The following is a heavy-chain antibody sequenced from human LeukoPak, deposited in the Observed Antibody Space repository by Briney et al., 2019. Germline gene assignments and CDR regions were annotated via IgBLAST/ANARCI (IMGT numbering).Heavy chain of an antibody. Sequence: SEALSLTCAVYGGSFSGYYWSWIRQPAGKGLEWIGRIYTSGSTNYNPSLKSRVTMSVDTSKNQFSLKLSSVTAADTAVYYCARDTYPHAFDIWGQGTMVTVSS. CDR2: IYTSGST. D-gene: IGHD3-16*01. CDR3: ARDTYPHAFDI. CDR1: GGSFSGYY. J-gene: IGHJ3*02. V-gene: IGHV4-4*07.